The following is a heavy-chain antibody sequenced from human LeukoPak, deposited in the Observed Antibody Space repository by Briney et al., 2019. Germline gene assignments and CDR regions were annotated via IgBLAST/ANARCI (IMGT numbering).Heavy chain of an antibody. V-gene: IGHV3-64*01. D-gene: IGHD6-13*01. CDR3: ARGLITGAAGTYYYYGMDV. Sequence: GGSLRLSCVASGFIFSRYGMHWVRQAPGKGLEYVSAISNSGGSTYYANSVKGRFTISRDNSKNTLYLQMGRLRGEDMAVYYCARGLITGAAGTYYYYGMDVWGQGTKVTVSS. J-gene: IGHJ6*02. CDR1: GFIFSRYG. CDR2: ISNSGGST.